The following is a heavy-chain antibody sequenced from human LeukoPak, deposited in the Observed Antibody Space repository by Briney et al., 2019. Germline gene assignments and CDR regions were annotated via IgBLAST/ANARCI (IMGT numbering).Heavy chain of an antibody. V-gene: IGHV4-59*08. D-gene: IGHD3-22*01. Sequence: SETLSLTCTVSGDSISRSYWSWIRQPPGKGSAWIGYTSSSGRTTYNPALKSRVTISKDTSKNQFSLRLNYATAADTAVYYCARHRETYYESSHMGFDPWGQGIQVTVSS. CDR3: ARHRETYYESSHMGFDP. J-gene: IGHJ5*02. CDR1: GDSISRSY. CDR2: TSSSGRT.